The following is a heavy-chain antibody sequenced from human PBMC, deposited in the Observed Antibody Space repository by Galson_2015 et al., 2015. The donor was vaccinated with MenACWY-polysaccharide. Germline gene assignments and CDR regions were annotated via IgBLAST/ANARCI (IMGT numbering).Heavy chain of an antibody. CDR3: VRESGSYYQMDY. CDR1: GFSLATTQMR. D-gene: IGHD1-26*01. J-gene: IGHJ4*02. Sequence: PALVKPTQTLTLTCTFSGFSLATTQMRVSWIRQPPGKALEWLARIDWDDDKYYPTSLKTRLTISKDTSKNQVVLTMTNMDPVDTATYYCVRESGSYYQMDYWGQGTLVTVSS. CDR2: IDWDDDK. V-gene: IGHV2-70*04.